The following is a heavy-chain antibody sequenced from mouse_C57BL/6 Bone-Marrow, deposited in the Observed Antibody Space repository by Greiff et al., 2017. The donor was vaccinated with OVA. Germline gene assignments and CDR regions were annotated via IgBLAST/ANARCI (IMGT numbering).Heavy chain of an antibody. CDR2: INPNHGTT. D-gene: IGHD2-4*01. CDR1: GYSFTDYN. CDR3: VYDYDFWYFYV. Sequence: EVQLQQSGPELVKPGASVKLSCKASGYSFTDYNMHWVKQSTGKSLEWIGVINPNHGTTSYNQKFKGKATLTVDKSSSTAYMELNSLTSEDSAVYYCVYDYDFWYFYVWGTGTTVTVSS. V-gene: IGHV1-39*01. J-gene: IGHJ1*03.